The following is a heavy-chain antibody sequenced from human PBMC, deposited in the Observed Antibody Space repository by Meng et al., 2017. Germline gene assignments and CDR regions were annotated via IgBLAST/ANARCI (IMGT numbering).Heavy chain of an antibody. CDR2: INAGNVNT. CDR1: GYTFTSYA. D-gene: IGHD2-15*01. Sequence: QVELVHSATELKKPGAQGKFSGKAAGYTFTSYAMHWVHQAPGQRLEWMGWINAGNVNTKYSQKFQGRVTITRDTSASTAYMELSSLRSEDTAVYYCARGRPVHVVVVVAADNWFDPWGQGTLVTVSS. CDR3: ARGRPVHVVVVVAADNWFDP. J-gene: IGHJ5*02. V-gene: IGHV1-3*01.